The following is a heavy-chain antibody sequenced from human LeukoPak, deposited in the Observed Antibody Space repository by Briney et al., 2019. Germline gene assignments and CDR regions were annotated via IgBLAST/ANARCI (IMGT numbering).Heavy chain of an antibody. CDR3: ARVKDYGFTY. Sequence: PGGSLRLSCAASGFSFSSENMNWVRQAPGKGPEWISWITGSGSGIIYADSVKGRFTISRDNAKNSLFLQMNSLRVEDTAVYYCARVKDYGFTYWGQGTLVTVSS. CDR2: ITGSGSGI. J-gene: IGHJ4*02. CDR1: GFSFSSEN. D-gene: IGHD4-17*01. V-gene: IGHV3-48*01.